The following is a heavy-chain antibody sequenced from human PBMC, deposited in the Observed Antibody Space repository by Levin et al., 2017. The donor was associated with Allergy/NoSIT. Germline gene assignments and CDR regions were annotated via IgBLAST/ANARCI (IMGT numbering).Heavy chain of an antibody. CDR1: GGSINSYY. V-gene: IGHV4-59*01. Sequence: SETLSLTCTVSGGSINSYYWSWIRLPPGKGLEWMGYIHDSGITKYNPSLKSRVTMSADTSKNQISLQLTSVTAADTAVYYCARPIGYSYGYIYWYFDLWGRGTLVTVSS. CDR2: IHDSGIT. CDR3: ARPIGYSYGYIYWYFDL. D-gene: IGHD5-18*01. J-gene: IGHJ2*01.